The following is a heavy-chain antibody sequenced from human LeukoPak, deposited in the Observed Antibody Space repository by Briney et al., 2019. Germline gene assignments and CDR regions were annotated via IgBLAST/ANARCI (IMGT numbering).Heavy chain of an antibody. CDR2: IYCSGST. J-gene: IGHJ4*02. CDR3: ARGITMVRGVFDY. D-gene: IGHD3-10*01. Sequence: SETLSLTCAVYGGSFSGYYWSWIRQHPGKGLEWIGYIYCSGSTYYNPSLKSRVTISVDTSKNQSSLKLSSVTAADTAVYYCARGITMVRGVFDYWGQGTLVTVSS. CDR1: GGSFSGYY. V-gene: IGHV4-31*11.